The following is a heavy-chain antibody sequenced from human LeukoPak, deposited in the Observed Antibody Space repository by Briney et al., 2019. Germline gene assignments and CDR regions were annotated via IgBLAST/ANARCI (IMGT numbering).Heavy chain of an antibody. CDR1: GGSFSGYY. CDR3: ARGLYVEQQLVRPFDY. CDR2: INHSGST. Sequence: ASETLSLTCAVYGGSFSGYYWSWIRQPPGKGLEWIGEINHSGSTNYNPSLKSRVTISVDTSKNQFSLKLSSVTAADTAVYYCARGLYVEQQLVRPFDYWGQGTLVTVSS. J-gene: IGHJ4*02. V-gene: IGHV4-34*01. D-gene: IGHD6-13*01.